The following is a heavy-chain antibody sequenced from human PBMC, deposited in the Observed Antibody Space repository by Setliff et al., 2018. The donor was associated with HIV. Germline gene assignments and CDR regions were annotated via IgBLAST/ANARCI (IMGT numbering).Heavy chain of an antibody. CDR1: GGSISIGGYY. J-gene: IGHJ6*03. D-gene: IGHD2-15*01. CDR2: IYHNGST. Sequence: SETLSLTCTVSGGSISIGGYYWGWIRQHPGKGLEWIGYIYHNGSTNYNPSLKSRVTIPADTSKNQFSLKLSSVTAADTAVYYCARARGGCSGGSCPAHHYYYYMDVWGKGTTVTVSS. CDR3: ARARGGCSGGSCPAHHYYYYMDV. V-gene: IGHV4-31*03.